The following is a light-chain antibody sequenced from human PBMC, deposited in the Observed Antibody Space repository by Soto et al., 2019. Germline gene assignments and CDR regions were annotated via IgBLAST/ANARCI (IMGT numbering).Light chain of an antibody. CDR2: RTP. J-gene: IGKJ4*01. CDR3: QQFDGSSRALI. Sequence: EIALTQSPGTLSLSPGDRSTISCMASRSVGNSYLAWYQQKPGQAPRLLIDRTPTRSTGIPERFSGSGSGTDFTLTISRLEPEDFAVYFCQQFDGSSRALIFGGGTKVDIK. V-gene: IGKV3-20*01. CDR1: RSVGNSY.